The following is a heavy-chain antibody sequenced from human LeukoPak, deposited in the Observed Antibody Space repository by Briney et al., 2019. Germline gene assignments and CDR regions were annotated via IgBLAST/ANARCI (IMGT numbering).Heavy chain of an antibody. V-gene: IGHV4-31*03. J-gene: IGHJ4*02. Sequence: SQTLSLTCTVSGGSISSGGYYWSWIRQHPGKGLEWIGYIYYSGSTYYNPSLKSRVTISVDTSKNQFSLKLSSVTAADTAVYYCARAGYFDWADRDYFDYWGQGTLVTVSS. D-gene: IGHD3-9*01. CDR1: GGSISSGGYY. CDR3: ARAGYFDWADRDYFDY. CDR2: IYYSGST.